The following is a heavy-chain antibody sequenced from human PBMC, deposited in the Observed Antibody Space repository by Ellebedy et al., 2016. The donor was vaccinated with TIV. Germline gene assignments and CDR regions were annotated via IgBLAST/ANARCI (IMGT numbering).Heavy chain of an antibody. V-gene: IGHV3-21*01. J-gene: IGHJ4*01. CDR3: ARDFDTAPMKTIFDY. D-gene: IGHD5-18*01. CDR1: GFPFSSYN. CDR2: VNSVSTSM. Sequence: GESLKISCAVSGFPFSSYNMNWIRQAPGKGLEWVSAVNSVSTSMFYADSVKGRFTVSSDNAKNSLYLQVNNLRAEDTAVYYCARDFDTAPMKTIFDYWGHGTLVTVSS.